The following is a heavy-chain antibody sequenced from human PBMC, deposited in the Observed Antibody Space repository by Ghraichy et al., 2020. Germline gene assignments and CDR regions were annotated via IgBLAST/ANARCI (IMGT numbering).Heavy chain of an antibody. D-gene: IGHD4-17*01. V-gene: IGHV3-48*02. J-gene: IGHJ5*02. CDR3: ARDLELYGDYGPAEGDWFDP. CDR2: ISSSSSTI. Sequence: GGSLRLSCAASGFTFSSYSMNWVRQAPGKGLEWVSYISSSSSTIYYADSVKGRFTISRDNAKNSLYLQMNSLRDEDTAVYYCARDLELYGDYGPAEGDWFDPWGQGTLVTVSS. CDR1: GFTFSSYS.